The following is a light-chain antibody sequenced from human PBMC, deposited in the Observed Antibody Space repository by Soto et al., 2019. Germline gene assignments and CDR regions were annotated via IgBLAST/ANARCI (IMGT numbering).Light chain of an antibody. CDR3: GSYASATLI. Sequence: QSALTQPASVSGSPGQSITISCTGTSSDVGGYNYVSWYQQHPGKAPKLMIYEVSYWPSGVSNRFSGSKSGNTASLTISGLQTEDEADYYCGSYASATLIFGGGTKLTVL. CDR2: EVS. J-gene: IGLJ2*01. CDR1: SSDVGGYNY. V-gene: IGLV2-14*01.